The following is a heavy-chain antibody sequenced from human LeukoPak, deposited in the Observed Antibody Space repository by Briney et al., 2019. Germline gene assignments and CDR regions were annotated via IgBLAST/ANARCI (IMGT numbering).Heavy chain of an antibody. V-gene: IGHV1-2*02. Sequence: ASVKVSCKASGYTFTGYYMHWVRQAPGQGLEWMGWSNPNSGGTNYAQKFQGRVTMTRDTSISTAYMELSRLRSDDTAVYYCARAYCGGDCYSLDAFDIWGQGTMVTVSS. D-gene: IGHD2-21*02. CDR1: GYTFTGYY. CDR3: ARAYCGGDCYSLDAFDI. J-gene: IGHJ3*02. CDR2: SNPNSGGT.